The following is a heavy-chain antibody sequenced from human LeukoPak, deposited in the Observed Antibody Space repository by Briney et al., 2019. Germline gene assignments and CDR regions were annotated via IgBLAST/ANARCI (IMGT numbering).Heavy chain of an antibody. D-gene: IGHD3-22*01. CDR2: ISSSSSTI. Sequence: GGSLRLSCAASGFTFSSYSMNWVRQAPGKGLEWVSYISSSSSTIYYADSVKGRFTISRDNAKNSLYLQMNSLRAEDTAVYYCASSDSSGYFSFDYWGQGALVTVSS. J-gene: IGHJ4*02. CDR3: ASSDSSGYFSFDY. CDR1: GFTFSSYS. V-gene: IGHV3-48*04.